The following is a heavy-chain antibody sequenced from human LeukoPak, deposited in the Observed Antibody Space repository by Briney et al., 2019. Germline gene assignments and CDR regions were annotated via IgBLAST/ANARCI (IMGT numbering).Heavy chain of an antibody. Sequence: PSETLSLTCTVSGGSISSYYWSWIRQPPGKGLEWIGYIYYSGSTNYNPSLKSRVTISVDTSKNQFSLKLSSVTAADTAVYYCAREGYYYDSSGYYSADAFDIWGQGTMVTVSS. CDR3: AREGYYYDSSGYYSADAFDI. CDR1: GGSISSYY. CDR2: IYYSGST. D-gene: IGHD3-22*01. V-gene: IGHV4-59*12. J-gene: IGHJ3*02.